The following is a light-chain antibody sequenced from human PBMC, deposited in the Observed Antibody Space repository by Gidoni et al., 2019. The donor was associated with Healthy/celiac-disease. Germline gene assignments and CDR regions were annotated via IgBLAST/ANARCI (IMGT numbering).Light chain of an antibody. CDR3: QQYNNWPSLT. CDR1: QSVSSN. V-gene: IGKV3-15*01. Sequence: EIVMTQSPATLSVSLGERATLSCRASQSVSSNLAWYQQKPGQAPRLLIYGASTRATGIPARFSGGGSGTEFTLTISSLQSEDFAVYYCQQYNNWPSLTFGGGTKVEIK. CDR2: GAS. J-gene: IGKJ4*01.